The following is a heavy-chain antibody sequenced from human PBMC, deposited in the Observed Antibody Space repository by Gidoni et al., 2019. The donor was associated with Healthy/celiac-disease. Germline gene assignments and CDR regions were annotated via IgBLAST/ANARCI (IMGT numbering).Heavy chain of an antibody. CDR3: ARVCCSIVGATLDY. Sequence: QLQLQESGPGLVKPSETLSLTCTVSGGSISRSSYYWGWIRQPPGKGLEWIGSIYYSGSTYYNPSLKSRVTISVDTSKNQFSLKLSSVTAADTAVYYCARVCCSIVGATLDYWGQGTLVTVSS. CDR1: GGSISRSSYY. CDR2: IYYSGST. J-gene: IGHJ4*02. D-gene: IGHD1-26*01. V-gene: IGHV4-39*07.